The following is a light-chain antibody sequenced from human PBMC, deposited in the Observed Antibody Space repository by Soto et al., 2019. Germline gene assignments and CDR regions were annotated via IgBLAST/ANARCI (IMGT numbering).Light chain of an antibody. V-gene: IGKV1-39*01. CDR3: QQCYSSPRT. J-gene: IGKJ1*01. CDR1: QTIMTY. CDR2: AAS. Sequence: DIQMTQSPSSLSASVGDEVTITCRASQTIMTYLNWYQLKPGKPPRLLIYAASSLQGGVPSRFSGSGSGTDYTILARSLQPEDFAVYYCQQCYSSPRTFGQGTKVDIK.